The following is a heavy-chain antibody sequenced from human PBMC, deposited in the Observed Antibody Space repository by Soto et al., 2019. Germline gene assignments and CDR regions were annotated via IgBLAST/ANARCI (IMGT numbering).Heavy chain of an antibody. V-gene: IGHV4-34*01. CDR1: GGSFSGYY. Sequence: QVQLQQWGAGLLKPSETLSLTCAVYGGSFSGYYWTWTRQPPGTGLEGCGENNHSGSTNYNPSLKIRVTISVDTSKTQCSLKLTSVTAADTAVYYCARDKITGLFDYWGQGTLVTVSS. J-gene: IGHJ4*02. D-gene: IGHD2-8*02. CDR2: NNHSGST. CDR3: ARDKITGLFDY.